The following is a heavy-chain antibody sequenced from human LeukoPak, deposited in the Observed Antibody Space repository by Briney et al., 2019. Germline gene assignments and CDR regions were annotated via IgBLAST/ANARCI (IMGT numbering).Heavy chain of an antibody. CDR3: ARDPDNYCSSTSCYKDY. V-gene: IGHV3-7*01. CDR2: IKQDGSEK. J-gene: IGHJ4*02. D-gene: IGHD2-2*02. Sequence: PGGSLRLSCAASGFTFSSYWMSWVRQAPGKGLEWVANIKQDGSEKYYVDSVKGRFTISRDNAKNSLYLQMNSLRAEDTAVYYCARDPDNYCSSTSCYKDYWGQGTLVTVSS. CDR1: GFTFSSYW.